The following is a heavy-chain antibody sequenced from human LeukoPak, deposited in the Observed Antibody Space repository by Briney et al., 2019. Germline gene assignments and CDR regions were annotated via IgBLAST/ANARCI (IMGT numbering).Heavy chain of an antibody. CDR3: ARDDYRKYSSSSHQDY. D-gene: IGHD6-13*01. V-gene: IGHV3-33*01. CDR2: IWYDGSNE. Sequence: GGSLRLTCAASGFTFSSYGMHWVRQAPGKGLEWVAVIWYDGSNEYYADSVKGRFTISRDNSKNTLYLQMNSLRAEDTAVYYCARDDYRKYSSSSHQDYWGQGTLVTVSS. J-gene: IGHJ4*02. CDR1: GFTFSSYG.